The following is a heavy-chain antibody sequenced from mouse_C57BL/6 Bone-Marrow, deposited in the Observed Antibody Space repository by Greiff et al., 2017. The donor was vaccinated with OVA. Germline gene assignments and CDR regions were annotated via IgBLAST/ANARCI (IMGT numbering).Heavy chain of an antibody. CDR3: AGSVDYYAMDY. J-gene: IGHJ4*01. CDR2: IDPSDGST. V-gene: IGHV1-78*01. CDR1: GYTFTDHT. D-gene: IGHD1-3*01. Sequence: QVQLKESDAELVKPGASVKISCTASGYTFTDHTIHWMKQRPEQGLEWIGYIDPSDGSTKYNEKFKGKATLTADKTSSTAYMQLNSLTSEDSAVYYCAGSVDYYAMDYWGQGTSVTVSA.